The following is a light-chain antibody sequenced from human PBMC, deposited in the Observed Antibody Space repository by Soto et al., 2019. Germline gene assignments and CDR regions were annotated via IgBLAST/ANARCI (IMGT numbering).Light chain of an antibody. V-gene: IGLV6-57*04. CDR3: QSYDSTYHGV. Sequence: NFMLTQPHSVSESPGKTVAISCTRSSGSIASNYVQWYQQRPGSAPTTVIYENNQRPSGVPDRFSGSIASSSNSAALTISGLKTEDEADYYWQSYDSTYHGVFGGGTKVTVL. J-gene: IGLJ2*01. CDR1: SGSIASNY. CDR2: ENN.